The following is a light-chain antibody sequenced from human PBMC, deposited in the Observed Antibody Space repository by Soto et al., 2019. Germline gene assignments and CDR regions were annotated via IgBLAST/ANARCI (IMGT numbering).Light chain of an antibody. CDR3: QHYNSYFPYT. Sequence: DIQMTQSPSTLSGSVGDRVTITCRASQTISSWLAWYQQKPGKAPKLLIYKASTLKSGAPSRFSGSGSGTEFTLTISSLQPDDFATYYCQHYNSYFPYTFGQGTKVDIK. J-gene: IGKJ2*01. CDR1: QTISSW. V-gene: IGKV1-5*03. CDR2: KAS.